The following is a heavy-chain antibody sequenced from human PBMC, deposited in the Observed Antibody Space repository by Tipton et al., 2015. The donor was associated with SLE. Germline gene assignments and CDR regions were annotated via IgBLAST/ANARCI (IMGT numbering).Heavy chain of an antibody. CDR1: GGSISSGGYY. CDR3: ARDSSYYGSGSHSD. D-gene: IGHD3-10*01. V-gene: IGHV4-31*03. CDR2: IYYSGST. Sequence: TLSLTCTVSGGSISSGGYYWSWIRQHPGKGLEWIGYIYYSGSTYYNPSLKSRVTISIDTSKNQFSLKLSSVTAADTAVYYCARDSSYYGSGSHSDWGQGTLVTVSS. J-gene: IGHJ4*02.